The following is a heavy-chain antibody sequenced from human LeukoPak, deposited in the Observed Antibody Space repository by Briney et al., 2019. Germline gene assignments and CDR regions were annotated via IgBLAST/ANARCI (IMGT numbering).Heavy chain of an antibody. CDR3: ARDRTPGKGVVISEAGAFDI. CDR2: RSYDGSNK. V-gene: IGHV3-30-3*01. D-gene: IGHD3-22*01. CDR1: GFTFSSYA. Sequence: PPGGSLRLSCAASGFTFSSYAMHWVRQAPGKGLEWVAVRSYDGSNKYYADSVKGRFTISRDNSKNTLYLQMNSLRAEDTAVYYCARDRTPGKGVVISEAGAFDIWGQGTMVTVSS. J-gene: IGHJ3*02.